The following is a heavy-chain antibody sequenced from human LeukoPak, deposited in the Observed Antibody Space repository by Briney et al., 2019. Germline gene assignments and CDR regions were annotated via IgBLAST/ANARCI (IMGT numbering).Heavy chain of an antibody. CDR3: ARRLRIVQFSRTKTSFDI. J-gene: IGHJ3*02. D-gene: IGHD5/OR15-5a*01. Sequence: PSETLSLTCTVSGGSISSSTYYWGWIRQPPGKGLEWIGSINFSGSTYYNPSLKSRVTISVDTSKNQFSLKLSSVTAADTAVYYCARRLRIVQFSRTKTSFDIWGPGTMVTVSS. CDR2: INFSGST. V-gene: IGHV4-39*01. CDR1: GGSISSSTYY.